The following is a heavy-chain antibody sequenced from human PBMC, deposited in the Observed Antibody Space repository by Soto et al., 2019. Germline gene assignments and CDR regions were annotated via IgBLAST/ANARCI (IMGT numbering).Heavy chain of an antibody. D-gene: IGHD5-12*01. J-gene: IGHJ4*02. CDR1: GGSFSGYY. CDR3: ARVTERILGWSYPRPRSYSGDVDS. Sequence: SETLSLTCAVSGGSFSGYYWTWIRQSPGRGLEWIGEITHSGTTNYNPSLQSRVTMLVDTSKKQFSLNLRSVTAADTAVYYCARVTERILGWSYPRPRSYSGDVDSWGQGTLVTVSS. V-gene: IGHV4-34*01. CDR2: ITHSGTT.